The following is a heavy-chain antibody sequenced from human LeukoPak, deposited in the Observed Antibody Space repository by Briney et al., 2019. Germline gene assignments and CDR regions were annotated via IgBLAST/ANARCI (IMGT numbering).Heavy chain of an antibody. CDR3: ASHSSSWYGTDY. D-gene: IGHD6-13*01. Sequence: GGSLRLSCAASGFALSNFEMNWVRQAPGKGLEWVANIKQDGSEKYYVDSVKGRFTISRDNAKNSLYLQMNSLRAEDTAVYYCASHSSSWYGTDYWGQGTLVTVSS. CDR1: GFALSNFE. J-gene: IGHJ4*02. V-gene: IGHV3-7*01. CDR2: IKQDGSEK.